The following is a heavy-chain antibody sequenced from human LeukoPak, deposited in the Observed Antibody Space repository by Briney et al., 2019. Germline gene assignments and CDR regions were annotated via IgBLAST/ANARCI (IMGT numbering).Heavy chain of an antibody. Sequence: ASVKVSCKASGYTFTDYYMHWVRQAPGQGLEWMGWINPNSGGTNYAQKFQGRVTMTRDTSISTAYMELSRLRSDDTAVYYCARVGQYYYDSSGYYYFDYWGQGTLVTVSS. CDR1: GYTFTDYY. D-gene: IGHD3-22*01. CDR3: ARVGQYYYDSSGYYYFDY. J-gene: IGHJ4*02. CDR2: INPNSGGT. V-gene: IGHV1-2*02.